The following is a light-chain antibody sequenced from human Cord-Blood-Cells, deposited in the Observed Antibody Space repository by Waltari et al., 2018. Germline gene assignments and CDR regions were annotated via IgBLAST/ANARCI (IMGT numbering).Light chain of an antibody. CDR1: QSVSSN. CDR2: GAS. CDR3: QQYNNWPRT. J-gene: IGKJ1*01. Sequence: EILMKQSPATLSLSPGERATLSCRASQSVSSNLAWYQQKPGQAPRLLIYGASTRATGIPARFSGSGSGTEFTLTISSLQSEDFAVYYCQQYNNWPRTFGQGTKVEIK. V-gene: IGKV3-15*01.